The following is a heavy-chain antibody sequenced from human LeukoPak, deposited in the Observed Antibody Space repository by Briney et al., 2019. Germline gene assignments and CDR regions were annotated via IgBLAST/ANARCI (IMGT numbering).Heavy chain of an antibody. CDR1: GGSISGYY. CDR2: IYTNVIT. J-gene: IGHJ4*02. CDR3: ARGRSLYSDY. V-gene: IGHV4-4*07. Sequence: SETLSLTCIVSGGSISGYYWNWIRQPAGKGLEWIGRIYTNVITNYNPSLKSRVTMSVDTSKNQFSLMLSSVTAADTAVYYCARGRSLYSDYWGQGTLVTVSS.